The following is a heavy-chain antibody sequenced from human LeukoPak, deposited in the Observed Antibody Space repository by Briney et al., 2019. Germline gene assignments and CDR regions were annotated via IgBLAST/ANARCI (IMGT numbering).Heavy chain of an antibody. V-gene: IGHV4-59*01. Sequence: SETLSFTCTVSGGSISSYYWSWIRQPPGKGLEWIGYIYYSGSTNYNPSLKSRVTTSIDTSKNQFSLKLSSVTAADTAVYYCAREGYYYYMDVWGKGTTVTVSS. CDR1: GGSISSYY. CDR2: IYYSGST. J-gene: IGHJ6*03. CDR3: AREGYYYYMDV.